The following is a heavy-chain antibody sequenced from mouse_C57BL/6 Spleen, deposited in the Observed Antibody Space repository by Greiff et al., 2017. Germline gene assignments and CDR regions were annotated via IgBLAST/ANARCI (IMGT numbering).Heavy chain of an antibody. Sequence: EVKLMESGAELVRPGASVKLSCTASGFNIKDDYMHWVKQRPEQGLEWIGWIDPENGDTEYASKFQGKATITADTSSNTAYLQLSSLTSEDTAVYYCTFTTVVATGYFDYWGQGTTLTVSS. CDR3: TFTTVVATGYFDY. CDR1: GFNIKDDY. V-gene: IGHV14-4*01. J-gene: IGHJ2*01. D-gene: IGHD1-1*01. CDR2: IDPENGDT.